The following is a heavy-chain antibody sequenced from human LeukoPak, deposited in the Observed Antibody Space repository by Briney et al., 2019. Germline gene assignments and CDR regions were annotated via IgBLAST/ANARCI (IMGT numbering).Heavy chain of an antibody. CDR3: AKDVLGYCSSTSCSRDDAFDI. Sequence: PGGSLRLSCAASGFTFRSYGMHWVRQAPGKGLDWVAVIRYDGTNKYYADSLKGRFTISRDNSKNTLSLQMNSLRAEDTAVYYCAKDVLGYCSSTSCSRDDAFDIWGQGKMVTVSS. V-gene: IGHV3-30*02. CDR2: IRYDGTNK. J-gene: IGHJ3*02. CDR1: GFTFRSYG. D-gene: IGHD2-2*01.